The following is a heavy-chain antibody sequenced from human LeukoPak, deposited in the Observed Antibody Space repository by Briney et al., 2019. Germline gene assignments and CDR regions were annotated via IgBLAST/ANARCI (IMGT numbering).Heavy chain of an antibody. J-gene: IGHJ6*02. CDR1: GFTFSSYA. D-gene: IGHD6-13*01. CDR2: ISYDGSNK. Sequence: GGSLSLSCAASGFTFSSYAMHWVRQAPGQGLERVAVISYDGSNKYYADSVKGRFTISRDNSKNTLYLQMNSLGAEDTAVYYCARDLGSSWFYYYYGMDVWGQGATVTVSS. V-gene: IGHV3-30*04. CDR3: ARDLGSSWFYYYYGMDV.